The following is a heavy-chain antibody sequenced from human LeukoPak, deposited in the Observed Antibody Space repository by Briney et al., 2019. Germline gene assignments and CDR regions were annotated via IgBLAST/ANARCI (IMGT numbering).Heavy chain of an antibody. J-gene: IGHJ4*02. V-gene: IGHV3-48*03. CDR2: ISSSGSTI. D-gene: IGHD3-3*01. Sequence: GGSLRLSCAASGFTFGSYGMNWVRQAPGKGLGWGSYISSSGSTIYYADSVKGRFTISRDNAKNSLYLQMNSLRAEDTAVYYCARGYYDFWSGYYTYYFDYWGQGTLVTVSS. CDR1: GFTFGSYG. CDR3: ARGYYDFWSGYYTYYFDY.